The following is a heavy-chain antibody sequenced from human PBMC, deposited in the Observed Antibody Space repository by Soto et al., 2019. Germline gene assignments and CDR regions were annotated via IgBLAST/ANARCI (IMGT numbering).Heavy chain of an antibody. Sequence: QVKLVQSGAEVKKAGASVKVSCKASGYTFISYGIAWVRQAPGQGLEWMGWISTYNGKTNYAQKFQDRVTMTTDTSTSTAYMDVRSLRTDDSALYYCARGGYATGWVGILHTGVRGVELDFWAQGTRVTFS. CDR3: ARGGYATGWVGILHTGVRGVELDF. J-gene: IGHJ4*02. V-gene: IGHV1-18*01. D-gene: IGHD6-25*01. CDR1: GYTFISYG. CDR2: ISTYNGKT.